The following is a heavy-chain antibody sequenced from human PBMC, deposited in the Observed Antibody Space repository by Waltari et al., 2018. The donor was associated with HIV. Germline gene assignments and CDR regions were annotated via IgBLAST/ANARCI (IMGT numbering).Heavy chain of an antibody. CDR1: GNSFIAYY. D-gene: IGHD3-16*01. CDR3: ARGFFQNDLRGLFDL. V-gene: IGHV1-2*06. CDR2: INPKSGVT. J-gene: IGHJ2*01. Sequence: QVQLVQSGAEVKMPGASVRVSCKASGNSFIAYYVHWVRQAPGQGLQWMGRINPKSGVTNYPQKFQGRVSMTRDTSISTAYLEVTTLRSDDTAVYYCARGFFQNDLRGLFDLWGRGTLVTVSS.